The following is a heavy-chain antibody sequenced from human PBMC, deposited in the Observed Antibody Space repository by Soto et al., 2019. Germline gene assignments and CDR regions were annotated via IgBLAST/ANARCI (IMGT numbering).Heavy chain of an antibody. D-gene: IGHD2-2*01. CDR3: ARDLGCSSTSCYPYYYYGMDV. V-gene: IGHV1-46*01. J-gene: IGHJ6*02. CDR2: INPSGGST. Sequence: GASVKVSCKASGYTFPSYYMHWVRQAPGQGLEWMGIINPSGGSTSYAQKFQGRVTMTRDTSTSTVYMELSSLRSEDTAVYYCARDLGCSSTSCYPYYYYGMDVWGQGTTVTVSS. CDR1: GYTFPSYY.